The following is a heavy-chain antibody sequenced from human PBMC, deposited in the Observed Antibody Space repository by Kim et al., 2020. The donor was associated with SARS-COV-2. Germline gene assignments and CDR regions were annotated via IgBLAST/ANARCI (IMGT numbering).Heavy chain of an antibody. V-gene: IGHV3-74*01. CDR3: ARVEPTIVGEIGY. J-gene: IGHJ4*02. D-gene: IGHD5-12*01. CDR2: ISSDGSST. CDR1: GFTFSTYW. Sequence: GGSLRLSCAASGFTFSTYWMHWVRQAPGKGLVWVSRISSDGSSTRYADSVKGRFTISRDNAKNTLYLQMNSLRAEDTAVYFCARVEPTIVGEIGYWGQGTLVTVSS.